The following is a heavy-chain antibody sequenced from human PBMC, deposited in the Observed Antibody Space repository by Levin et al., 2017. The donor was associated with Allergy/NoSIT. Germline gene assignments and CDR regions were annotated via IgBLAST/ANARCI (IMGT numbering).Heavy chain of an antibody. J-gene: IGHJ6*02. D-gene: IGHD2-15*01. V-gene: IGHV3-72*01. CDR1: GFTFSDHY. Sequence: GGSLRLSCAASGFTFSDHYMDWVRQAPGKGLEWVGRTRNKANSYTTEYAASVKGRFTISRDDSKNSLYLQMNSLKTGDTAVYYCARSVRRGSGQHGMDVWGQGTTVTVSS. CDR2: TRNKANSYTT. CDR3: ARSVRRGSGQHGMDV.